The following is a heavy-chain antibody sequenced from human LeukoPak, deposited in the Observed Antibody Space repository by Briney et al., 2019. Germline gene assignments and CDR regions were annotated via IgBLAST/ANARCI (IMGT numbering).Heavy chain of an antibody. D-gene: IGHD6-19*01. CDR1: GYTSTSYH. V-gene: IGHV1-46*01. CDR3: ARLKVAGNDY. CDR2: INPSGGST. Sequence: ASVKVSCKASGYTSTSYHMHWVRQAPGQGLEWMGIINPSGGSTSYAQKFQGRVTVTRDTSTSTVYMELSSLRSEDTAVYYCARLKVAGNDYWGQGTLVTVSS. J-gene: IGHJ4*02.